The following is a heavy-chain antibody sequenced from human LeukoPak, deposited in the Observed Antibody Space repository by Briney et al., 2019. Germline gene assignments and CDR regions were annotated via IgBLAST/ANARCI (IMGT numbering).Heavy chain of an antibody. J-gene: IGHJ4*02. D-gene: IGHD3/OR15-3a*01. CDR2: MNQFGTEI. Sequence: GGSLRLSCAASKFTFSDYYMTWVRQAPGKGPEWVAYMNQFGTEIKYLDSVKGRFTISRDNAKNSLYLWMTSLTADDTAVYSCARGTYYYELWGQGTLVIVSS. V-gene: IGHV3-7*04. CDR1: KFTFSDYY. CDR3: ARGTYYYEL.